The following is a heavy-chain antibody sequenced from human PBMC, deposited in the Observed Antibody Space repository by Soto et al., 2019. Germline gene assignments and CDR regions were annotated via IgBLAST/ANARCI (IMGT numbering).Heavy chain of an antibody. J-gene: IGHJ6*03. CDR3: ARAREGALTFYYYYMDV. Sequence: QVQLVQSGAEVKKPGASVKVSCKASGFSFMKYGISWVRQAPGQGLEGMGWMSAGRGKTNYVQTLQGRVTMTTDTSTRTAYMALRSLTPDDTAVYYCARAREGALTFYYYYMDVWGKGTTVTVSS. D-gene: IGHD3-10*01. CDR2: MSAGRGKT. V-gene: IGHV1-18*01. CDR1: GFSFMKYG.